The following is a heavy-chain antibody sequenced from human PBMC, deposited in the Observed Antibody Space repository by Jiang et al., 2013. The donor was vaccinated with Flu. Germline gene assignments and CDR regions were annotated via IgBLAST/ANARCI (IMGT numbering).Heavy chain of an antibody. D-gene: IGHD3-10*01. J-gene: IGHJ4*02. CDR2: ISYDGSNK. V-gene: IGHV3-30*18. CDR1: GFTFSSYG. CDR3: AKARLLWFGELPMTLDY. Sequence: QLLESGGGVVQPGRSLRLSCAASGFTFSSYGMHWVRQAPGKGLEWVAVISYDGSNKYYADSVKGRFTISRDNSKNTLYLQMNSLRAEDTAVYYCAKARLLWFGELPMTLDYWGQGTLVTVSS.